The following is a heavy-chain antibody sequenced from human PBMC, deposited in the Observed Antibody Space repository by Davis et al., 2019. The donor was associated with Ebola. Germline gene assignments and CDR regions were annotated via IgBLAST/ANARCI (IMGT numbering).Heavy chain of an antibody. CDR3: ARGVIPMTYDAFDI. CDR2: INPIFGTA. CDR1: GGTFSSYA. V-gene: IGHV1-69*13. D-gene: IGHD2-21*01. J-gene: IGHJ3*02. Sequence: AASVKVSCKASGGTFSSYAISWVRQAPGQGLEWMGGINPIFGTANYAQKFQGRVTITADESTSTAYRELSSLRSEDTAVYYCARGVIPMTYDAFDIWGQGTMVTVSS.